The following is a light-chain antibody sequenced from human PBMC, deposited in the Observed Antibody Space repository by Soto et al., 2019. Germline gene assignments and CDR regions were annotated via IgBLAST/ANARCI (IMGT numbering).Light chain of an antibody. Sequence: EIVLTQSPGTLSLSPGERATLSCRASQSVSSSYLAWYQQKPGQAPRLLIYGASSRATGIPDRFSGSGSGTDFTLTISRLEPEDFAVYYCQQYGSSLFFTLGPGTKVDIK. V-gene: IGKV3-20*01. CDR2: GAS. CDR1: QSVSSSY. J-gene: IGKJ3*01. CDR3: QQYGSSLFFT.